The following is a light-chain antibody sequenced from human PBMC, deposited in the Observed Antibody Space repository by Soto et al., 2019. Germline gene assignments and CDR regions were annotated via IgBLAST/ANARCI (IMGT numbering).Light chain of an antibody. Sequence: QSVLTQPRSVSGSPGQSVTISCTGTSSDVGRYNYVSWYQQHPGKAPKLMIYDVSERPSGVPDRFSGSKSGNTASLTISGLQAEDEADYYCCSYGGTYFVFGTGTKLTVL. V-gene: IGLV2-11*01. CDR1: SSDVGRYNY. J-gene: IGLJ1*01. CDR2: DVS. CDR3: CSYGGTYFV.